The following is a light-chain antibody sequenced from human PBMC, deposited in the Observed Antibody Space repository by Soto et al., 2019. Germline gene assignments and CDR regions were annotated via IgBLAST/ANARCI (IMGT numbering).Light chain of an antibody. J-gene: IGKJ1*01. CDR3: QQYNNYWT. Sequence: DIQMTQSPSTLSASVGDRVTITFRASQRIGSWLAWYQQKPGKAPKVLIYDASNLESGVPSRFSGSASGTEFTLTISSLQPDDFATYYCQQYNNYWTFGQGTKVDIK. V-gene: IGKV1-5*01. CDR1: QRIGSW. CDR2: DAS.